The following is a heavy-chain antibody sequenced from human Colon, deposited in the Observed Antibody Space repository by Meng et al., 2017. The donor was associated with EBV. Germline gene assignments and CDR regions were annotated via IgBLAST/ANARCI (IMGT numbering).Heavy chain of an antibody. CDR2: IYHSGST. Sequence: QLQLQESGPGPVKPSETLSLTCTVSGGSISSNGYYLDWVRQPPGKGLEWIGAIYHSGSTSYNPSLQSRVTMFVDTSKNQFSLMLTSVTATDTAVYYCARRRGGSGRDCWGQGTLVTVSS. D-gene: IGHD3-10*01. CDR1: GGSISSNGYY. V-gene: IGHV4-39*01. CDR3: ARRRGGSGRDC. J-gene: IGHJ4*02.